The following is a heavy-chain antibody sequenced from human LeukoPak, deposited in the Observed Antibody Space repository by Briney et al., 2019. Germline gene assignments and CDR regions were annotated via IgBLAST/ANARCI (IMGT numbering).Heavy chain of an antibody. Sequence: PSQTLSLTCTVSGGSISSGGYYWSWIRQHPGKGLEWIGYIYYSRSTYYNPSLKSRVTISVDTSKNQFSLKLSSVTAADTAVYYCARDLDQLRIDYWGQGTLVTVSS. CDR2: IYYSRST. CDR3: ARDLDQLRIDY. D-gene: IGHD2-2*01. CDR1: GGSISSGGYY. V-gene: IGHV4-31*03. J-gene: IGHJ4*02.